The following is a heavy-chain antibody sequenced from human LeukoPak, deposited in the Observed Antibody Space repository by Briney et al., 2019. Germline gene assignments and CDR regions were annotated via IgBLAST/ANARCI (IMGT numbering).Heavy chain of an antibody. CDR1: RFTFNSYA. J-gene: IGHJ4*02. D-gene: IGHD5-24*01. CDR2: IGGSNGIT. V-gene: IGHV3-23*01. Sequence: GGSLRLSCAASRFTFNSYAMSWVRQAPGKGLEWASVIGGSNGITFYVGSVEGRFTISRDNSKDTLYLQMNSLRVEDTAVYYCARDRGWLQFLDSWGQGTLVTVSS. CDR3: ARDRGWLQFLDS.